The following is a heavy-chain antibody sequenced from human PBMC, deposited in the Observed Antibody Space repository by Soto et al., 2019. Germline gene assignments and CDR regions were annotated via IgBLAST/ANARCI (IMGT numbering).Heavy chain of an antibody. J-gene: IGHJ6*02. CDR3: ARNVGSRKAHYYYVMDV. CDR1: GGTFSSYA. CDR2: IIPIFGTA. V-gene: IGHV1-69*13. D-gene: IGHD3-10*01. Sequence: GASVKVSCKASGGTFSSYAISWVRQAPGQGLEWMGGIIPIFGTANYAQKFQGRVTITADESTSTAYMELSSLRSEDTAVYYCARNVGSRKAHYYYVMDVWGQGTTVTVSS.